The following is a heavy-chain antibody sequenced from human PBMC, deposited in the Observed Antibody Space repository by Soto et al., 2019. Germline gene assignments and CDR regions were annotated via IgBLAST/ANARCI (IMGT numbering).Heavy chain of an antibody. CDR3: ARLSVGPYYYYYMDV. Sequence: SETLSLTCTVSGGSISSYYWSWIRQPPGKGLEWIGYIYYSGSTNYNPSLKSRVTISVDTSKNQFSLKLIFVTAADTAVYYCARLSVGPYYYYYMDVWGKGTTVTVSS. J-gene: IGHJ6*03. V-gene: IGHV4-59*08. CDR1: GGSISSYY. CDR2: IYYSGST.